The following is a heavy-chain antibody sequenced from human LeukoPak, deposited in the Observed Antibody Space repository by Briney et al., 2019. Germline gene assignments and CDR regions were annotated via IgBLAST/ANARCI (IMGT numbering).Heavy chain of an antibody. V-gene: IGHV1-46*01. CDR1: GYTFTSYY. D-gene: IGHD3-16*01. Sequence: GASVKVSCKASGYTFTSYYMHWVRQAPGQGLEGMGIFNPSGGSTSYAQKFQGRVTMTRDMSTSTVYMELSSLRSEDTAVYYCARGGGLGVSSVYYYYMDVWGKGTTVTVSS. CDR3: ARGGGLGVSSVYYYYMDV. CDR2: FNPSGGST. J-gene: IGHJ6*03.